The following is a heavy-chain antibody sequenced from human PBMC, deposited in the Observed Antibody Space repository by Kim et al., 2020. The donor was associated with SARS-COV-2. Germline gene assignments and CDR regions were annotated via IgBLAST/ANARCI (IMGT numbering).Heavy chain of an antibody. CDR3: AKKIRSGYYSGIDY. CDR2: ISGSGGST. CDR1: GFTFSSYA. Sequence: GGSLRLSCAASGFTFSSYAMSWVRQAPGKGLEWVSAISGSGGSTYYADSVKGRFTISRDNSKNTLYLQMNSLRAEDTAVYYCAKKIRSGYYSGIDYWGQGTLVTVSS. J-gene: IGHJ4*02. D-gene: IGHD3-22*01. V-gene: IGHV3-23*01.